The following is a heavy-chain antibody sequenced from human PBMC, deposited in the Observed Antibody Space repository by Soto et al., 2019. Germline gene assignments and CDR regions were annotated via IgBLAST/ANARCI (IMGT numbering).Heavy chain of an antibody. CDR3: ARDRFDSSSWSTSYYYGMDV. V-gene: IGHV3-48*02. CDR1: GFTFSSYS. CDR2: ISSSSSTI. Sequence: GESLKISCAASGFTFSSYSMNWVRQAPGKGLEWVSYISSSSSTIYYADSVKGRFTISRDNAKNSLYLQMNSLRDEDTAVYYCARDRFDSSSWSTSYYYGMDVWGQGTTVTVSS. D-gene: IGHD6-13*01. J-gene: IGHJ6*02.